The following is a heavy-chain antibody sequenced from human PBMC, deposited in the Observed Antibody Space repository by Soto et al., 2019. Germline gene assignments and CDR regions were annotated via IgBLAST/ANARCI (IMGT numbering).Heavy chain of an antibody. CDR1: GFTFNTNS. CDR2: SSSHRDYI. Sequence: PGGSLRLSCAASGFTFNTNSLNWVRQAPGGGLEWVSFSSSHRDYIYYRQSVQGRFTVSRDDAKNSLYLQMNRLRVDDTAVYFCVRETSVRPLSDFGHWGQGALVTVS. CDR3: VRETSVRPLSDFGH. V-gene: IGHV3-21*01. J-gene: IGHJ4*02.